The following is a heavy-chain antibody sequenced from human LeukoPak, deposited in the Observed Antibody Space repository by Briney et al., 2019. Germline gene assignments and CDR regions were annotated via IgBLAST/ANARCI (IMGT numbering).Heavy chain of an antibody. CDR2: IYYSGST. V-gene: IGHV4-59*01. Sequence: PSETLSLTCAVYGGSFSGYYWSWIRQPPGKGLEWIGYIYYSGSTNYNPSLKSRVTISVDTSKNQFSLKLSSVTAADTAVYYCARELYSGHAFDIWGQGTMVTVSS. CDR1: GGSFSGYY. D-gene: IGHD1-26*01. J-gene: IGHJ3*02. CDR3: ARELYSGHAFDI.